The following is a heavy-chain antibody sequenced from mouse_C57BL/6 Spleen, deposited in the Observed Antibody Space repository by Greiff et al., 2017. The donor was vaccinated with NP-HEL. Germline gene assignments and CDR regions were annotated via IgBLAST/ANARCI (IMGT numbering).Heavy chain of an antibody. V-gene: IGHV1-15*01. Sequence: QVHVKQSGAELVRPGASVTLSCKASGYTFTDYEMHWVKQTPVHGLEWIGAIDPETGGTAYNQTFKGKAILTADKSSSTAYLELRSLTSEDSAVYYCTPNLGVLYYFDYGGQGTTHTVSS. CDR1: GYTFTDYE. CDR2: IDPETGGT. CDR3: TPNLGVLYYFDY. D-gene: IGHD4-1*01. J-gene: IGHJ2*01.